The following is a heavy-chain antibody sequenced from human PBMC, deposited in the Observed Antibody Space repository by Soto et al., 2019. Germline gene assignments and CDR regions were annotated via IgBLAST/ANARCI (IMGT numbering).Heavy chain of an antibody. J-gene: IGHJ4*02. CDR1: GFTFSSYA. CDR2: ISTNGGST. V-gene: IGHV3-64D*06. Sequence: GGSLRLSCSASGFTFSSYAIHWVRQAPGKGLEYVSSISTNGGSTHYADSVKGRFTISRDNSKNTQYLQMSSLRADDTAVYYCVKGEYYYDSSGYYPFDYWGQGT. D-gene: IGHD3-22*01. CDR3: VKGEYYYDSSGYYPFDY.